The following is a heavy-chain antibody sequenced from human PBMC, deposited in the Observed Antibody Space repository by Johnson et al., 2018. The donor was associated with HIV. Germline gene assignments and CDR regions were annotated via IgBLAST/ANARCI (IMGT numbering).Heavy chain of an antibody. CDR3: ARDPEWSAFDI. CDR1: GFTFSSYA. Sequence: QVQLVESGGGVVQPGGSLRLSCAVSGFTFSSYAMHWVRQAPGKGLEWVAVILYDGSNKYYGDAVKGRFTISRDNSKNTLYLQMSSLRAADTAVYYCARDPEWSAFDIWGQGTMVTVSS. V-gene: IGHV3-33*05. D-gene: IGHD3-3*01. J-gene: IGHJ3*02. CDR2: ILYDGSNK.